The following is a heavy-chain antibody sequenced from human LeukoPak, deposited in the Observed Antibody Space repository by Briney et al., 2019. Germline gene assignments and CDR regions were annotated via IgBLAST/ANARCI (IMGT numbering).Heavy chain of an antibody. Sequence: GGSLRLSCAASGFTFSSYAMSWVRQAPGKGLEWVSAISGSGGSTYYADSVKGRFTISRDNSKNTLYLQMNSLRAEDTAVYYCARDGRLGELSLYLDYWGQGTLVTVSS. CDR3: ARDGRLGELSLYLDY. CDR2: ISGSGGST. D-gene: IGHD3-16*02. J-gene: IGHJ4*02. V-gene: IGHV3-23*01. CDR1: GFTFSSYA.